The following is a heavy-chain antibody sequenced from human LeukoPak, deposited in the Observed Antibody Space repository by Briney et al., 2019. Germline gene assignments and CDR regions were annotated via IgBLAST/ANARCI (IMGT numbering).Heavy chain of an antibody. Sequence: ASVKVSCKASGYTFTSYDINWVRQATGQGIEWMGWMNPNSGNTGYAQKFQGRVTMTRNTSISTAYMELSSLRSEDTAVYYCAGQLGIRTGGFDYWGQGTLVTVSS. CDR3: AGQLGIRTGGFDY. CDR1: GYTFTSYD. V-gene: IGHV1-8*01. D-gene: IGHD7-27*01. J-gene: IGHJ4*02. CDR2: MNPNSGNT.